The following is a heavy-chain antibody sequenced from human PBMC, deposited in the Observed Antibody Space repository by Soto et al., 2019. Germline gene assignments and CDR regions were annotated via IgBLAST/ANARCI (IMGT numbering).Heavy chain of an antibody. CDR1: GGSISSYY. CDR2: IYYSGST. D-gene: IGHD4-17*01. V-gene: IGHV4-59*01. CDR3: ARDSTNDYGDYDGNYMDV. Sequence: SETLSLTCTVSGGSISSYYWSRIRQPPGKGLEWIGYIYYSGSTNYNPSLKSRVTISVDTSKNQFSLKLSSVTAADTAVYYCARDSTNDYGDYDGNYMDVWGKGTTVTVSS. J-gene: IGHJ6*03.